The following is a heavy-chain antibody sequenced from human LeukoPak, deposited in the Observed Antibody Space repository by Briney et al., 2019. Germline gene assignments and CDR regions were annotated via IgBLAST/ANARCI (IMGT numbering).Heavy chain of an antibody. D-gene: IGHD3-10*02. V-gene: IGHV3-43*01. J-gene: IGHJ4*02. CDR2: AGWAGGTT. CDR3: AKELGTMFFDY. CDR1: GFNFDRYT. Sequence: QSGGSLRLSCATSGFNFDRYTIHWVRQAPGKGLEWVSLAGWAGGTTFYSDSVRGRFTISRDSGRKSVHLQMNSLTTDDTAFYFCAKELGTMFFDYWGQGALVTVSS.